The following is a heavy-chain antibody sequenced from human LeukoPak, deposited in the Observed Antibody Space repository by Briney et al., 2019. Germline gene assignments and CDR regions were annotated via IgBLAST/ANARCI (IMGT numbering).Heavy chain of an antibody. D-gene: IGHD5-24*01. CDR3: AKVGDGYNQRYYFDY. Sequence: SETLSLTCTVSGASISRYYWSWIRQPPGKGLEWIGHIYYGGSANYNPSLRSRVTIPLDTSKNQFSLKLTSVTAADTAVYYCAKVGDGYNQRYYFDYWGQGILVTVSS. CDR2: IYYGGSA. CDR1: GASISRYY. J-gene: IGHJ4*02. V-gene: IGHV4-59*12.